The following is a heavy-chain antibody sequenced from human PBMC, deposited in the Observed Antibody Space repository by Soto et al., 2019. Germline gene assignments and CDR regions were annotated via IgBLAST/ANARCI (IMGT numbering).Heavy chain of an antibody. CDR1: GFTFSSYA. CDR3: AKSMDYYSYYGMDV. D-gene: IGHD3-10*01. Sequence: GGSLRLSCAASGFTFSSYAMHWVRQAPGKGLEWVSAISGSGGSAFYADSVEGRFTISRDNSKNALYLQMNSLRAEDTAVYYCAKSMDYYSYYGMDVWGQGTTVTVS. V-gene: IGHV3-23*01. J-gene: IGHJ6*02. CDR2: ISGSGGSA.